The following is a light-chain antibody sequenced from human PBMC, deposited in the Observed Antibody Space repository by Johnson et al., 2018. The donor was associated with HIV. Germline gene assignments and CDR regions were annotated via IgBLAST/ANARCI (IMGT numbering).Light chain of an antibody. J-gene: IGLJ1*01. CDR1: SSNIGNNY. V-gene: IGLV1-51*01. Sequence: QSVLTQSPSVSAAPGQKVTISCSGSSSNIGNNYVSWYQQLPGTAPKLLIYDNNKRPSGIPDRFSGSKSGTSATLGITGLQTGDEADYYCGTWDSSLSAGGVFGTGTKVPVL. CDR3: GTWDSSLSAGGV. CDR2: DNN.